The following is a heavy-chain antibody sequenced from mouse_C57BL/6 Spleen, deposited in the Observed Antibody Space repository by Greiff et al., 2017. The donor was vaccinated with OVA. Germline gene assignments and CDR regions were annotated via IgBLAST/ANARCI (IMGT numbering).Heavy chain of an antibody. CDR2: IYPGGGYT. CDR3: ALRGYYYGSSPYYYAMDY. Sequence: QVQLQQSGAELVRPGTSVKMSCKASGYTFTNYWIGWAKQRPGHGLEWIGDIYPGGGYTNYNEKFKGKATLTADKSSSTAYMQFSSLTSEDSAIYYCALRGYYYGSSPYYYAMDYWGQGTSVTVSS. V-gene: IGHV1-63*01. D-gene: IGHD1-1*01. J-gene: IGHJ4*01. CDR1: GYTFTNYW.